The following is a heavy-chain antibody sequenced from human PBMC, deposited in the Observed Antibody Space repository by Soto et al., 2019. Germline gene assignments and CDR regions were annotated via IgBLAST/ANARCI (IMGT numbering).Heavy chain of an antibody. D-gene: IGHD5-12*01. J-gene: IGHJ4*01. V-gene: IGHV2-5*02. Sequence: SGPTLVNPTQTLTLTCSFSGFSLSTSGVGVSWIRQSPGKALEWLALIYWDGYEHYSPSLKSRLTITKDTSENQVVLTMTNMDPVDTATYYCAHIPYRGYDVIPDHWGQGTQVTVSS. CDR1: GFSLSTSGVG. CDR3: AHIPYRGYDVIPDH. CDR2: IYWDGYE.